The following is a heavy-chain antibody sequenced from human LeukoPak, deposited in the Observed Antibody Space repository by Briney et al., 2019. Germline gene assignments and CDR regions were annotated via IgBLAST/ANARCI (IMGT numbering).Heavy chain of an antibody. D-gene: IGHD3-22*01. V-gene: IGHV1-69*04. Sequence: SVKVSCKASVGTFSSYAISWVRQAPGQGLEWMGRIIPILGIANYAQKFQGRVTITADKSTSTAYMELSSLRSEDTAVYYCARFKGAVITSDYWGQGTLVTVSS. CDR2: IIPILGIA. J-gene: IGHJ4*02. CDR3: ARFKGAVITSDY. CDR1: VGTFSSYA.